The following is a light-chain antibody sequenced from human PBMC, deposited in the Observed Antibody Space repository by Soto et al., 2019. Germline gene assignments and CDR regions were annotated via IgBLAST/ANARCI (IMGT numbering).Light chain of an antibody. CDR2: DVS. J-gene: IGKJ5*01. Sequence: IVLTQSPGTLSLSPGDRATLSCRASQSVGTLYLAWYQQKPGQAPRLLIYDVSNRASGIPARFSGSGSETDFTLTISSLEPEDFAVYYCQQRSDWPLTFGQGTRLEI. V-gene: IGKV3-11*01. CDR1: QSVGTLY. CDR3: QQRSDWPLT.